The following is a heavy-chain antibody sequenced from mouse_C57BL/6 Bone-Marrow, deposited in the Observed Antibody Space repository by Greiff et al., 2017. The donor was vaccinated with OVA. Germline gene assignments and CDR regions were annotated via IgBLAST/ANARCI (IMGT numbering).Heavy chain of an antibody. D-gene: IGHD1-1*01. V-gene: IGHV3-6*01. J-gene: IGHJ2*01. CDR2: ISYDGSN. Sequence: ESGPGLVKPSQSLSLTCSVTGYSITSGYYWNWIRPLPGNKLEWMGYISYDGSNNYNPSLKNRISITRDTSKNQFFLKLNSVTTEDTATYYCARDLYGSWGGYWGQGTTLTVSS. CDR3: ARDLYGSWGGY. CDR1: GYSITSGYY.